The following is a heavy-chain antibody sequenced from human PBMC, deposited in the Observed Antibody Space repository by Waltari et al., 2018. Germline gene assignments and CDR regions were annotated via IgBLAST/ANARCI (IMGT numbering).Heavy chain of an antibody. D-gene: IGHD6-19*01. CDR2: INHSGST. CDR3: ARDGREYSSGWYRHWYFDL. V-gene: IGHV4-34*01. Sequence: QVQLQQWGAGLLKPSETLSLTCAVYGGSFSGYYWSWIRQPPGKGLEWIGEINHSGSTNDNPSRKSRVTISGDTSKNQFSLKLSSVTAADTAVYYCARDGREYSSGWYRHWYFDLWGRGTLVTVSS. CDR1: GGSFSGYY. J-gene: IGHJ2*01.